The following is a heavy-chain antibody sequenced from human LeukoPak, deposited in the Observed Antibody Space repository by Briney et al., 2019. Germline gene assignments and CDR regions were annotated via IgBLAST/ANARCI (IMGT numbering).Heavy chain of an antibody. V-gene: IGHV4-38-2*02. CDR1: NYSISNSLY. Sequence: PSEPVTLTCSGSNYSISNSLYWGWLRQPPGKGLEWIGSIYRSGSTFYNPSLKSRVTISLDTSKNQFSLKLSSVTAADTAVYFCARGTYGYYMDVWGKGITVTVSS. J-gene: IGHJ6*03. D-gene: IGHD4-17*01. CDR3: ARGTYGYYMDV. CDR2: IYRSGST.